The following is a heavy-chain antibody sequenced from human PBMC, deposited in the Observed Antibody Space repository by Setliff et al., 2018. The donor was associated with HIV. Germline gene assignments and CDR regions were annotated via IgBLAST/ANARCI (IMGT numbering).Heavy chain of an antibody. Sequence: SVKVSCKAPGDTFAHYALNWVRQVPGQGLEWMGGIVPRDGILKYAQKFQGRLTISADKSTTTVYMELSRLRSDDTAVYYCARAPANALARDVIRYYWYFDVWGHGTLVTVSS. CDR1: GDTFAHYA. CDR2: IVPRDGIL. V-gene: IGHV1-69*10. J-gene: IGHJ2*01. D-gene: IGHD3-10*01. CDR3: ARAPANALARDVIRYYWYFDV.